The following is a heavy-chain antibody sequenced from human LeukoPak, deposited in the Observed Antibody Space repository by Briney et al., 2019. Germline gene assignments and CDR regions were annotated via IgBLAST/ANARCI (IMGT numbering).Heavy chain of an antibody. CDR1: GDSISTTGYY. J-gene: IGHJ5*02. V-gene: IGHV4-39*01. D-gene: IGHD2-2*01. CDR2: RLFSGTT. CDR3: ARHRYASSFDP. Sequence: PSETLSLTCTVSGDSISTTGYYWGWIRQPPGKGLEWIGSRLFSGTTHYNSSLESRVTVSVDTSKNQVFLQLSSVTAADTAFYFCARHRYASSFDPWGRGLLVTVSS.